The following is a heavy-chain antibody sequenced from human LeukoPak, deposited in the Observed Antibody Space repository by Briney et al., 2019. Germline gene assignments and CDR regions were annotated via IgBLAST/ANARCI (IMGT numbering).Heavy chain of an antibody. CDR2: INPNSGGT. CDR3: ARDLRSSSWYFY. D-gene: IGHD6-13*01. J-gene: IGHJ4*02. CDR1: GYTFTGYY. V-gene: IGHV1-2*02. Sequence: ASVKVSCKASGYTFTGYYMHWVRQAPGRGLEWMGWINPNSGGTNYAQKFQGRVTMTRDTSISTAYMELSRLRSDDTAVYYCARDLRSSSWYFYWGQGTLVTVSS.